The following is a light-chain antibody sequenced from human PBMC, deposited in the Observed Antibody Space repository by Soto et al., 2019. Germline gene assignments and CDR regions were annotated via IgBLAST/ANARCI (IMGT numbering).Light chain of an antibody. CDR2: YAS. V-gene: IGKV3-15*01. CDR1: QSVKNN. CDR3: QQYNYWPPIT. Sequence: EVMMTQSPDRLSVSPGERATLSCRASQSVKNNVAWYQQKPGQPPRLLMYYASTRATGIPARFSGSGSGTEFTLTITSLQSEDFGFYYCQQYNYWPPITFGQGTRLEIK. J-gene: IGKJ5*01.